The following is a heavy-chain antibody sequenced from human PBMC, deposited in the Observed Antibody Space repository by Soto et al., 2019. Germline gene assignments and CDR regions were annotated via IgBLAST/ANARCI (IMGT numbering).Heavy chain of an antibody. D-gene: IGHD3-10*01. CDR2: IIPILGIA. CDR3: ARVRQWFGELFSYAFDI. J-gene: IGHJ3*02. Sequence: QVQLVQSGAEVKKPGSSVKVSCKASGGTFSSYTISWVRQAPGQGLEWMGRIIPILGIANYAQKFQGRVTLTEVKSTRPHYMEVSSIFSEDTVVYYCARVRQWFGELFSYAFDIWGQGTMVTVSS. V-gene: IGHV1-69*02. CDR1: GGTFSSYT.